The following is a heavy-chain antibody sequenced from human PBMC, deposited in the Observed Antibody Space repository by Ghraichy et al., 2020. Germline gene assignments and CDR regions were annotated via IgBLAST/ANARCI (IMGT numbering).Heavy chain of an antibody. D-gene: IGHD3-22*01. CDR2: IYTSGST. CDR1: GGSISSYY. J-gene: IGHJ4*02. Sequence: GSLSLTCTVSGGSISSYYWSWIRQPAGKGLEWIGRIYTSGSTNYNPSLKSRVTMSVDTSKNQFSLKLSSVTAADTAVYYCARTVRTMIPYFDYWDQGTLVTVSS. CDR3: ARTVRTMIPYFDY. V-gene: IGHV4-4*07.